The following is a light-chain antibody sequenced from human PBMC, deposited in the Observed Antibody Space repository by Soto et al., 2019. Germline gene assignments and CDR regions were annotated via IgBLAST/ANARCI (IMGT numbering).Light chain of an antibody. Sequence: QSVLTQPPSASGSPGQSVTISCTGTSSDVGGYNYVYWYQQHPGKAPKLMIYEVTKRPSGVPDRFSGSKSGNTASLTVSEPQAEDEADYYCSSYADSNSYVFGTGTKVTVL. J-gene: IGLJ1*01. CDR1: SSDVGGYNY. V-gene: IGLV2-8*01. CDR3: SSYADSNSYV. CDR2: EVT.